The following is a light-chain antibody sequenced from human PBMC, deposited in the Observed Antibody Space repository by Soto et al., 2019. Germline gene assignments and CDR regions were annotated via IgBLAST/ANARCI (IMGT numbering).Light chain of an antibody. CDR1: SSNIGAGYD. CDR3: QSYDSSLSGSL. CDR2: GNN. J-gene: IGLJ3*02. Sequence: QAVVTQPPSVSGAPGQRVTISCTGSSSNIGAGYDVHWYQQLPGTAPKLLISGNNNRPSGVPDRFSGSKSGTSASLAIAGLQAEDEADYYCQSYDSSLSGSLFGGGTKLTVL. V-gene: IGLV1-40*01.